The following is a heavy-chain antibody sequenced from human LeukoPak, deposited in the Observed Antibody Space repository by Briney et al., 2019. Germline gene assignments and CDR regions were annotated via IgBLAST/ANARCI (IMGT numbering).Heavy chain of an antibody. CDR3: ARERGFGELLHFDY. CDR1: GYTFTGYY. J-gene: IGHJ4*02. V-gene: IGHV1-2*02. Sequence: ASVKVSCKASGYTFTGYYMHWVRQAPGQGLGWMGWINPNSGGTNYAQKFQGRVTMTRDTSISTAYMELSRLRSDDTAVYYCARERGFGELLHFDYWGQGTLVTVSS. D-gene: IGHD3-10*01. CDR2: INPNSGGT.